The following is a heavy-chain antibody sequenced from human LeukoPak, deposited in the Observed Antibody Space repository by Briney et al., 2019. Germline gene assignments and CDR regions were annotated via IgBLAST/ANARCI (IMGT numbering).Heavy chain of an antibody. CDR3: ARGLNEGFDY. D-gene: IGHD1-1*01. J-gene: IGHJ4*02. CDR1: GFTFSSYA. V-gene: IGHV3-48*04. CDR2: ISSSGSTI. Sequence: GGSLRLSCAASGFTFSSYAMHWVRQAPGKGLEWVSYISSSGSTIYYADSVKGRFTISRDNAKNSLYLQMNSLRAEDTAVYYCARGLNEGFDYWGQGTLVTVSS.